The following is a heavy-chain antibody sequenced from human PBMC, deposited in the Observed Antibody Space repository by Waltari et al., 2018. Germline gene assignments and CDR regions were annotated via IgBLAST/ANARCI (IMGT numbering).Heavy chain of an antibody. CDR1: GFTFSSYA. J-gene: IGHJ5*02. V-gene: IGHV3-23*01. Sequence: EVQLLESGGGLVQPGGSLRLSCAASGFTFSSYAMSWVRQAPGKGLEWVSAISGSGGSTYYADSGKGRFTSARDNSKNTLYLQMNSLRAEDTAVYYCAKAGYCSSTSCPMRGTNWFDPWGQGTLVTVSS. D-gene: IGHD2-2*01. CDR2: ISGSGGST. CDR3: AKAGYCSSTSCPMRGTNWFDP.